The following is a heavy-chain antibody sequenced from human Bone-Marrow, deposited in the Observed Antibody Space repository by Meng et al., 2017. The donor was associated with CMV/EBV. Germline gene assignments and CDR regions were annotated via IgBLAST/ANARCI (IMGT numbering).Heavy chain of an antibody. J-gene: IGHJ3*02. CDR3: ARADDYDSSGYHPDAFDI. CDR1: GDSINSSPYY. D-gene: IGHD3-22*01. CDR2: IFYSGST. Sequence: SETLSLTCTVSGDSINSSPYYWGWVRQTPGKGLEWIGNIFYSGSTYYNPSLKSRVTMSVDTSKNQFSLKLSSVTAADTAVYYCARADDYDSSGYHPDAFDIWGQGTMVTVSS. V-gene: IGHV4-39*07.